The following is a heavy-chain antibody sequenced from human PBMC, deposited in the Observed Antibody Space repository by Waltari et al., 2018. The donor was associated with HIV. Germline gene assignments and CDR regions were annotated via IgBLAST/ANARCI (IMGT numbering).Heavy chain of an antibody. J-gene: IGHJ4*02. CDR2: LDPKTGGP. Sequence: QVQLLQSGAEVKKPGASVKLSCKAPGYTFTDYYVHWVRQAPGQGLEWMGWLDPKTGGPNYARKFQARVTMTRDTSISTAYMELDRLTSDDTAVYYCARDISSGWYYLRFWGQGTLLTVSS. CDR3: ARDISSGWYYLRF. D-gene: IGHD6-19*01. CDR1: GYTFTDYY. V-gene: IGHV1-2*02.